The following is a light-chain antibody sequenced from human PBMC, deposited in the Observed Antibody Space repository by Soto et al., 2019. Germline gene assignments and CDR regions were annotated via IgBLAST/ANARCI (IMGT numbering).Light chain of an antibody. CDR3: FSYAGDSTWV. CDR2: EVT. J-gene: IGLJ3*02. V-gene: IGLV2-23*02. CDR1: RSDIGSYNS. Sequence: QYALTQPASVCGSPGQSITISCTGTRSDIGSYNSIAWYQQYSGKAPTVIIFEVTKRPSGISDRFSGSKSGSTASLTISGLQAEDEADYFCFSYAGDSTWVFGGGTKVTVL.